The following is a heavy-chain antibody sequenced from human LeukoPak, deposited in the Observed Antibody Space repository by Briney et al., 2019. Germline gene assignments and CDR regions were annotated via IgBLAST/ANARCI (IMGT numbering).Heavy chain of an antibody. V-gene: IGHV1-69*05. CDR3: AGDWGNCSSTSCYLTYMDV. J-gene: IGHJ6*03. CDR2: IIPIFGTA. Sequence: ASVKVSCKASGGTFSSYAISWVRQAPGQGLEWMGGIIPIFGTANYAQKFQGRVTITTDESTSTAYMELSSLRSEDTAVYYCAGDWGNCSSTSCYLTYMDVWGKGTTVTVSS. CDR1: GGTFSSYA. D-gene: IGHD2-2*01.